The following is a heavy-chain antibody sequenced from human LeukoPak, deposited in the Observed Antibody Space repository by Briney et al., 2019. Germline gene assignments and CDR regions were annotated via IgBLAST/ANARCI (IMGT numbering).Heavy chain of an antibody. J-gene: IGHJ4*02. CDR1: GFTFSSYG. CDR3: ARVWPYDSSGPPFDY. Sequence: GRSLRLSCAASGFTFSSYGMHWVRQAPGKGLEWVAVISYDGSNKYYADSVKGRFTISRDNSKNTLYLQMNSLRAEDTAVYFCARVWPYDSSGPPFDYWGQGTLVTVSS. CDR2: ISYDGSNK. V-gene: IGHV3-30*03. D-gene: IGHD3-22*01.